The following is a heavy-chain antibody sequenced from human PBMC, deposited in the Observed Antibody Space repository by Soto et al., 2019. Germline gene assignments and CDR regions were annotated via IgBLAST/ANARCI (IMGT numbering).Heavy chain of an antibody. CDR2: ISYDGSNK. V-gene: IGHV3-30*18. Sequence: GGSLRLSCTSSGFTFISYGMHWVRQAPGKGLEWVAVISYDGSNKYYADSVKGRFTISRDNSKNTLYLQMNSLRAEDTAVYYCAKDRQLGQQLVPGDYWGQGTLVTVSS. J-gene: IGHJ4*02. CDR3: AKDRQLGQQLVPGDY. D-gene: IGHD6-13*01. CDR1: GFTFISYG.